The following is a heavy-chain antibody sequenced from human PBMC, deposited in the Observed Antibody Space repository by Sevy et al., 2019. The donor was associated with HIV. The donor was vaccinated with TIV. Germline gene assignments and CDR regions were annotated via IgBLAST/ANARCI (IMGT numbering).Heavy chain of an antibody. CDR2: ISWNGDTT. J-gene: IGHJ4*02. CDR3: SRNVGMTTAATKSLDLDY. D-gene: IGHD4-4*01. CDR1: GFNFDDYA. Sequence: GGSLRLSCAASGFNFDDYAMHWVRQAPGKGLEWVSLISWNGDTTYYADSVKGRFTISRDNTKNFLFLQMNRLRTDDTALDYYSRNVGMTTAATKSLDLDYWGQGTLVTVSS. V-gene: IGHV3-43D*03.